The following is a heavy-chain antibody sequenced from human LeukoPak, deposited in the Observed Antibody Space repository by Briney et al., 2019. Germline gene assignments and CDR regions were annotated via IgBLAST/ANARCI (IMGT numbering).Heavy chain of an antibody. Sequence: GGSPRLSCAVSGFTFSDYAMHWVRQAPGKGLEWVALLQYDGNNKYYVDSVKGRFTISRDISKNTLYLQMNSLRPDDTAVYYCAKDSKHYSMDVWGQGTTVTVS. CDR1: GFTFSDYA. J-gene: IGHJ6*02. D-gene: IGHD2/OR15-2a*01. CDR2: LQYDGNNK. V-gene: IGHV3-30*02. CDR3: AKDSKHYSMDV.